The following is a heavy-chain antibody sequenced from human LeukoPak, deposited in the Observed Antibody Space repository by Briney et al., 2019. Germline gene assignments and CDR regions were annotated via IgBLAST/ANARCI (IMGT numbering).Heavy chain of an antibody. D-gene: IGHD3-10*01. Sequence: GGSLRLSCAASGFTFSSYSMNWVRQAPGKGLEWVSSISSSSSYIYYADSVKGRFTISRDNAKNSLCLQMNSLRAEDTAVYYCARGNRGVQGDYWGQGTLVTVSS. CDR1: GFTFSSYS. CDR3: ARGNRGVQGDY. J-gene: IGHJ4*02. V-gene: IGHV3-21*01. CDR2: ISSSSSYI.